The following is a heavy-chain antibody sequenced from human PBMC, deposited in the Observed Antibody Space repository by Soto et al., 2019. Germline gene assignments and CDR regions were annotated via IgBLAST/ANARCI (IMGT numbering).Heavy chain of an antibody. Sequence: QVQLVQSGAEVKKPGASVKVSCKASGYTFISYAVHWVRQAPGQRLEWMGWINAGNDNTKYSQRFQGRVTITRDTSASTASMELSSLRSEDTAVYYCARAYYYGSGTPGGMDVW. J-gene: IGHJ6*01. CDR1: GYTFISYA. D-gene: IGHD3-10*01. CDR3: ARAYYYGSGTPGGMDV. V-gene: IGHV1-3*01. CDR2: INAGNDNT.